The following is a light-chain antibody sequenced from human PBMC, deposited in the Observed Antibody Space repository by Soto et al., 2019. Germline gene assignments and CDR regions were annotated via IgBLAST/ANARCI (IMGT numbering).Light chain of an antibody. J-gene: IGKJ5*01. CDR2: GAS. CDR3: QQYGSSLIT. CDR1: QSVSNNY. V-gene: IGKV3-20*01. Sequence: EIVLTQSPGTLSLSPGDRATLSCRASQSVSNNYLAWYQQKPGQAPRLLIYGASSRATGIPDRFSGSGSGTDFTLTISRLEPEDFAMYYCQQYGSSLITFGQGTRLEIK.